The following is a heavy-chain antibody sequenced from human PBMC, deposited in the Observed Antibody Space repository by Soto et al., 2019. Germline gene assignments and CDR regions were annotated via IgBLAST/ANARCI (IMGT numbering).Heavy chain of an antibody. Sequence: GGSLRLSCVASGFTFSNYDMSWVRQAPGKGLEWVSTISSSGGGGTTYHADSVKGRFTISRDNSKNTLYLHMSSLRAEDTAVYYCVPLGYCSDISCDTLDYWGQGTLVTVSS. CDR2: ISSSGGGGTT. J-gene: IGHJ4*02. D-gene: IGHD2-2*02. CDR3: VPLGYCSDISCDTLDY. CDR1: GFTFSNYD. V-gene: IGHV3-23*01.